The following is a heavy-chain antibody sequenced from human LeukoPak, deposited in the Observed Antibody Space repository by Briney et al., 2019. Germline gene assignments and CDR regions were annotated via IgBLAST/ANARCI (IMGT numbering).Heavy chain of an antibody. CDR3: ARGYYYDSSGYHNRRFDY. J-gene: IGHJ4*02. D-gene: IGHD3-22*01. Sequence: ASVKVSCKASGYTFTGYYMHWVRQAPGQGREWMGCINPNSGGTNYAQKCQGRVTMTRDTSISTAYLELSRLRSDDTAVYYCARGYYYDSSGYHNRRFDYWGQGNLITVSS. CDR1: GYTFTGYY. V-gene: IGHV1-2*02. CDR2: INPNSGGT.